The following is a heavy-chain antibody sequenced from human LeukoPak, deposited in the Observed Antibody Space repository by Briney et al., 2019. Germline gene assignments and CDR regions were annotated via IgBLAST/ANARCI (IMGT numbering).Heavy chain of an antibody. J-gene: IGHJ3*02. CDR3: ARPHYYDLVTDAFDI. D-gene: IGHD3-22*01. CDR1: GYSFTSYW. Sequence: GESLKISCKGSGYSFTSYWIGWVRQMPGKGLEWMGIIYPGDSDTRYSPSFQGQVTISVDKSISTAYLQWSSLKASDTAMYYCARPHYYDLVTDAFDIWGQGTMVTVSS. V-gene: IGHV5-51*01. CDR2: IYPGDSDT.